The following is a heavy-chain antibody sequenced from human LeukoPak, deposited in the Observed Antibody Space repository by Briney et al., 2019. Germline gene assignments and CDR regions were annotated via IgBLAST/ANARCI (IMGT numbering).Heavy chain of an antibody. CDR2: ISGSGGRT. Sequence: GGSLRLSCAASGFTFSICAMNWVPQAPGKGLEGVSGISGSGGRTYYADSVKGRFTISRDSSKNTVYLQMNSLTAEDTALYYCAKADGSYKTLIDYWGQGTLVTVS. J-gene: IGHJ4*02. V-gene: IGHV3-23*01. CDR1: GFTFSICA. D-gene: IGHD3-10*01. CDR3: AKADGSYKTLIDY.